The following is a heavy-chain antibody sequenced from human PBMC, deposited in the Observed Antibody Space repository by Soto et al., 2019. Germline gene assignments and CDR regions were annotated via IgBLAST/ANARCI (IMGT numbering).Heavy chain of an antibody. CDR2: IIPIFGTA. CDR3: AGSTTTVTTPLLYNWFDP. J-gene: IGHJ5*02. D-gene: IGHD4-17*01. V-gene: IGHV1-69*13. Sequence: SVKVSCKASGGTFSSYAISWVRQAPGQGLEWMGGIIPIFGTANYAQKFQGRVTITADESTSTAYMELSSLRSEDTAVYYCAGSTTTVTTPLLYNWFDPWGQGTLVTVSS. CDR1: GGTFSSYA.